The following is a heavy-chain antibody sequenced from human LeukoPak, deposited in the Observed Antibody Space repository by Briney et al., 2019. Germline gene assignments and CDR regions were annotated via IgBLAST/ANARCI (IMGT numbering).Heavy chain of an antibody. CDR2: ISGSGGST. D-gene: IGHD3-10*01. J-gene: IGHJ4*02. CDR1: GFTFSSYA. CDR3: AKYYRRGWFGELYVYFDY. Sequence: GGSLRLSCAASGFTFSSYAMSWVRQAPGKGLEWVLAISGSGGSTYYADSVKGRFTISRDNSKNTLYLQMNSLRAEDTAVYYCAKYYRRGWFGELYVYFDYWGQGTLVTVSS. V-gene: IGHV3-23*01.